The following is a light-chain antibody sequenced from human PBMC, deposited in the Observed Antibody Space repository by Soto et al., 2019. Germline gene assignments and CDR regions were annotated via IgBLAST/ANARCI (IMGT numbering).Light chain of an antibody. CDR1: MSVSSSY. CDR2: GAS. J-gene: IGKJ1*01. Sequence: EIVLTQSPGTLSLSPGDRPTLSCRARMSVSSSYLAWYQQKPGQAPRLLIYGASSRATGIPDRFSGSGSGTDFTLTISTLEPEDFAVYYCQQYGSSPPTFGQGTKVEIK. CDR3: QQYGSSPPT. V-gene: IGKV3-20*01.